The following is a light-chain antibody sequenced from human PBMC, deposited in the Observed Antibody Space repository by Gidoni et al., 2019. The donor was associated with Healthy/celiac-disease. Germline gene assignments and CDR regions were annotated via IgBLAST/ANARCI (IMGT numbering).Light chain of an antibody. Sequence: EIVTTPPPATLSLSPGERATVSCRASQSVSSYLSWYQQKPGQAPSLLIYDASNRATGIPARFRGIGSGTDFTLTISSLELEDLAVYYCQQRHNWPPAITFGQGPRLEIK. CDR1: QSVSSY. J-gene: IGKJ5*01. CDR2: DAS. CDR3: QQRHNWPPAIT. V-gene: IGKV3-11*01.